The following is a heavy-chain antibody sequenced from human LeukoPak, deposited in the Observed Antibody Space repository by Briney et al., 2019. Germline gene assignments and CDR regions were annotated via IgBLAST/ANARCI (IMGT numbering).Heavy chain of an antibody. CDR3: ARARTSSGWYGGNWFDP. CDR2: ITWNSDSI. V-gene: IGHV3-9*01. CDR1: GFIFDDYA. Sequence: GGSLRLSCAASGFIFDDYAMHWVRQAPGKGLEWVSGITWNSDSIDYADSVKGRFTISRDNAKNSLYLQMNSLRAEGTAVYYCARARTSSGWYGGNWFDPWGQGTLVTVSS. D-gene: IGHD6-19*01. J-gene: IGHJ5*02.